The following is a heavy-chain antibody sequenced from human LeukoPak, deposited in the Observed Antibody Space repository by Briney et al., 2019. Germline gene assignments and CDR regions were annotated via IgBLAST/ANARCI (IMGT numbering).Heavy chain of an antibody. J-gene: IGHJ4*02. V-gene: IGHV4-59*12. CDR1: GGSISSYY. CDR2: IYYSGST. CDR3: ARGALYGSAPLDS. D-gene: IGHD3-10*01. Sequence: KPSETLSLTCTVSGGSISSYYWSWIRQPPGKGLEWIGYIYYSGSTNYNPSLKSRVTISVDTSKNQFSLKLSSVTAADTAVYYCARGALYGSAPLDSWGQGTLVTVSS.